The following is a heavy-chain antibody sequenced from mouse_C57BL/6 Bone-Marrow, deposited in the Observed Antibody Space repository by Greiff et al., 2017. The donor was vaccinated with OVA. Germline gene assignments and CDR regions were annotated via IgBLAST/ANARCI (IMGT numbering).Heavy chain of an antibody. CDR2: ISDGGSYT. J-gene: IGHJ2*01. Sequence: EVQLVESGGGLVKPGGSLKLSCAASGFTFSSYAMSWVRQTPEKRLEWVATISDGGSYTYYPDNVKGRFIISRDNAKNNLYLQMSHLKSEDTAMYYCARGGYWGQGTTRTVSS. CDR3: ARGGY. CDR1: GFTFSSYA. V-gene: IGHV5-4*01.